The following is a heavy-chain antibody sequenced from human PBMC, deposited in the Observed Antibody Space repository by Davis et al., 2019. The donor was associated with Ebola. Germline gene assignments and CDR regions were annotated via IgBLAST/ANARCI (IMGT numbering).Heavy chain of an antibody. V-gene: IGHV4-38-2*02. J-gene: IGHJ6*02. CDR1: GYSISSGYY. D-gene: IGHD1-20*01. CDR2: IYHSGST. Sequence: MPSETLSLTCTVSGYSISSGYYWGWIRQPPGKGLEWIGSIYHSGSTYYNPSLKSRVTISVDTSKNQFSLKLSSVTAADTAVYYCARAMRDAITGTAYGMDVWGQGTTVTVSS. CDR3: ARAMRDAITGTAYGMDV.